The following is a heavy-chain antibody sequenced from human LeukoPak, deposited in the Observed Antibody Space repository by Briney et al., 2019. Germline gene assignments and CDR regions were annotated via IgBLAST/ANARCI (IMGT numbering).Heavy chain of an antibody. Sequence: PGGSLRLSCAASGFIFRDCGMSWVRQAPGKGLEWVSTIGGSGGSTHYADSVKGRFTISRDNSKDTLYLQMNSLRAEDTAVYYCAKARSGHFVMWGQGTMVTISS. CDR1: GFIFRDCG. D-gene: IGHD3-10*01. V-gene: IGHV3-23*01. CDR3: AKARSGHFVM. CDR2: IGGSGGST. J-gene: IGHJ3*02.